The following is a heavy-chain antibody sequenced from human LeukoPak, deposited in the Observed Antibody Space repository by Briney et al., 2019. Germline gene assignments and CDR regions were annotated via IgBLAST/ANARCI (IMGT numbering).Heavy chain of an antibody. CDR3: AKPAKTDYADY. Sequence: GGTLRLSCAASGFPFSSYAMNWVRQAPGMGLEWVSSINGIGGSTYYADSVKGRFTISRDNSKNTLYLQMNSLRAEDTAVYYCAKPAKTDYADYWGQGTLVTVSS. CDR2: INGIGGST. D-gene: IGHD1-14*01. V-gene: IGHV3-23*01. J-gene: IGHJ4*02. CDR1: GFPFSSYA.